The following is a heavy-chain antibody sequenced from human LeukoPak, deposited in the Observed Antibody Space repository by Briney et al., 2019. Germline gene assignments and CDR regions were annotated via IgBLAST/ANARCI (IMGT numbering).Heavy chain of an antibody. D-gene: IGHD6-19*01. Sequence: GRSLRLSCAASGFTFSSYEMNWVRQAPGKGLEWVSYISSSGSTIYYADSVKGRFTISRDNAKNSLYLQMNSLRAEDTAVYYCARRRGYSSGWGGFDIWDQGTMVTVSS. V-gene: IGHV3-48*03. J-gene: IGHJ3*02. CDR1: GFTFSSYE. CDR2: ISSSGSTI. CDR3: ARRRGYSSGWGGFDI.